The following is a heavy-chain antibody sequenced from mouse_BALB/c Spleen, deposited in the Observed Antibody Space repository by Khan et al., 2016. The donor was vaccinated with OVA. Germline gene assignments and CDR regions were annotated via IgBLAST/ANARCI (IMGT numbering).Heavy chain of an antibody. CDR3: ARTARIKY. Sequence: EVELVESGPGLVKPSQSLSLTCTVTGYSITSDYGWNWIRQFPGNKLEWMGYISYSGSTKYNPSIKSRISITRDTSKNQFFLQLNSVTTEDTATYYCARTARIKYWGQGTTLTVSS. J-gene: IGHJ2*01. CDR1: GYSITSDYG. CDR2: ISYSGST. D-gene: IGHD1-2*01. V-gene: IGHV3-2*02.